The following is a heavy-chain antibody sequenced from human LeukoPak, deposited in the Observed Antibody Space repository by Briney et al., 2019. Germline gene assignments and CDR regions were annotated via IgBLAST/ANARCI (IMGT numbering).Heavy chain of an antibody. CDR2: IPYEGSNT. V-gene: IGHV3-30*18. J-gene: IGHJ4*02. CDR3: AKNTKPTLVTPDF. CDR1: GFTFSSYG. Sequence: GGSLSLSCAASGFTFSSYGMQWVRQAAGKGLEWVAVIPYEGSNTYYADSVKGRFTISRDNSKHTLYLQMNSLRAEDSAVYYCAKNTKPTLVTPDFWGQGTLVTVSS. D-gene: IGHD4-23*01.